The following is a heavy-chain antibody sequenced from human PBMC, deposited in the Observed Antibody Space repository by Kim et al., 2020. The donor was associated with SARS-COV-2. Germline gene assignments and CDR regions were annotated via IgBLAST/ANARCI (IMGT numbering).Heavy chain of an antibody. CDR3: ARMGWLLPSYYYYGMDV. V-gene: IGHV4-59*01. J-gene: IGHJ6*02. D-gene: IGHD3-3*01. Sequence: LKSRVTISVDTSKNQFSLKLSSVTAADTAVYYCARMGWLLPSYYYYGMDVWGQGTTVTVSS.